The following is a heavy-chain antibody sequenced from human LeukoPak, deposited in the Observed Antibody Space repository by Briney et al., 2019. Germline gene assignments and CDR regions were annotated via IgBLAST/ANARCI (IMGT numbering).Heavy chain of an antibody. V-gene: IGHV4-59*01. J-gene: IGHJ4*02. Sequence: SETLSLTCTVSGGSISSYYWSWIRQPPGRGLEWIGYIYYSGSTNYNPSLKSRVTISVDTSKNQFSLKLSSVTAADTAVYYCARAPYYYDSRVGFDYWGQGTPVTVSS. D-gene: IGHD3-22*01. CDR1: GGSISSYY. CDR2: IYYSGST. CDR3: ARAPYYYDSRVGFDY.